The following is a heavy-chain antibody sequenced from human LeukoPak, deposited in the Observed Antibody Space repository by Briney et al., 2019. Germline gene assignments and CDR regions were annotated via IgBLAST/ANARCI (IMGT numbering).Heavy chain of an antibody. D-gene: IGHD3-3*01. J-gene: IGHJ6*03. CDR3: ARQGYYVYYYYYYMDV. CDR2: IYYSGST. CDR1: GGSISSSSFH. V-gene: IGHV4-39*01. Sequence: SETLSLTCTVSGGSISSSSFHWVWIPPPPGRGLVWFGSIYYSGSTYYNPSLKRRATISVDTNKKLFPLMQSSVTAADTAVYYCARQGYYVYYYYYYMDVWGKGTTVTVSS.